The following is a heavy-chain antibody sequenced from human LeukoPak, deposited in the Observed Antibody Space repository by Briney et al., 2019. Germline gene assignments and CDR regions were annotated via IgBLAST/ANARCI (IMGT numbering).Heavy chain of an antibody. D-gene: IGHD6-19*01. Sequence: PSETLSLTCTVSGGSITSSDYYWGWVRQPPGKGLEWIGYIFFSGSPNYNPSLKSRVTISPDTSRNQFSLTLSSVTAADTAVYYCASLRGAVAGTPLFDYWGQGTLVTVAS. CDR3: ASLRGAVAGTPLFDY. V-gene: IGHV4-61*05. CDR2: IFFSGSP. CDR1: GGSITSSDYY. J-gene: IGHJ4*02.